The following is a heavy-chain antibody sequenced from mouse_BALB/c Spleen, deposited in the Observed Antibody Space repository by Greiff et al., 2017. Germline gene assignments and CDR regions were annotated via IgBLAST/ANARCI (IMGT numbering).Heavy chain of an antibody. CDR1: GYTFTSYW. CDR3: ARSDYDGYFGV. J-gene: IGHJ1*01. Sequence: QVQLQQPGAELVKPGAPVKLSCKASGYTFTSYWMNWVKQRPGRGLEWIGRIDPSDSETHYNQKFKDKATLTVDKSSSTAYIQLSSLTSEDSAVYYCARSDYDGYFGVWGAGTTVTVSS. V-gene: IGHV1-69*02. D-gene: IGHD2-4*01. CDR2: IDPSDSET.